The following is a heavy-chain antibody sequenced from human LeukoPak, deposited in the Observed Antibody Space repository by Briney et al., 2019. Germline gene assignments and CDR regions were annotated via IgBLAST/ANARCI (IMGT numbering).Heavy chain of an antibody. V-gene: IGHV3-48*03. D-gene: IGHD6-13*01. J-gene: IGHJ4*02. CDR1: GFTFSSYE. CDR2: ISSSGSTI. Sequence: GGSLRLSCAASGFTFSSYEMNWVRQAPGKGLEWVSYISSSGSTIYYADSVKGRFTISRDNAKNSLYLQMNSLRAKDTAVYYCGSMAAAGTFDYWGQGTLVTVSS. CDR3: GSMAAAGTFDY.